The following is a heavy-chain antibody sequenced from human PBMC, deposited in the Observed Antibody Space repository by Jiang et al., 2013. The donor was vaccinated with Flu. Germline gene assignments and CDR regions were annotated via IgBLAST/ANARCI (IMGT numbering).Heavy chain of an antibody. D-gene: IGHD3-3*01. V-gene: IGHV3-33*01. Sequence: VQLLESGGGVVQPGRSLRLSCAASGFTFSSYGMHWVRQAPGKGLEWVAVIWYDGSNKYYADSVKGRFTISRDNSKNTLYLQMNSLRAEDTAVYYCARTRPYGYDFWSGYYTNYYYYGMDVWGQGTTVTVSS. CDR1: GFTFSSYG. CDR2: IWYDGSNK. J-gene: IGHJ6*02. CDR3: ARTRPYGYDFWSGYYTNYYYYGMDV.